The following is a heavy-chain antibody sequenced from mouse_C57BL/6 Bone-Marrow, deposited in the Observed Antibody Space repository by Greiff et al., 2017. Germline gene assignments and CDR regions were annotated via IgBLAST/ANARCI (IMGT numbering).Heavy chain of an antibody. CDR2: ISSGSSTI. D-gene: IGHD3-3*01. CDR3: ARGDGGEGFAY. CDR1: GFTFSDYG. J-gene: IGHJ3*01. Sequence: VESGGGLVKPGGSLKLSCAASGFTFSDYGMHWVRQAPEKGLEWVAYISSGSSTIYYADTVKGRFTISRDNAKNTLFLQMTSLRSEDTAMYYCARGDGGEGFAYWGQGTLVTVSA. V-gene: IGHV5-17*01.